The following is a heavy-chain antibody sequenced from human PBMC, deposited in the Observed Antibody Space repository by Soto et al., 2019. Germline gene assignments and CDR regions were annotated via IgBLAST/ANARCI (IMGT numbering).Heavy chain of an antibody. V-gene: IGHV3-30*03. D-gene: IGHD3-9*01. CDR2: ISYDGHNK. Sequence: GGSLRLSCAASGFSFSSYGMHWVRQAPGKGLEWVAVISYDGHNKYYADSVKGRFTISRDNSKNTLYLQMNSLRAEDTVVFFFSIDGFGRFFDWLPSYYNMDVWGQGTTVTVSS. CDR3: SIDGFGRFFDWLPSYYNMDV. J-gene: IGHJ6*02. CDR1: GFSFSSYG.